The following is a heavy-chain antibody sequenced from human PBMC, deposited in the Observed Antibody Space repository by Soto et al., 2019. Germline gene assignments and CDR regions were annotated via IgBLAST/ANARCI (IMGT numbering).Heavy chain of an antibody. D-gene: IGHD3-22*01. V-gene: IGHV3-23*01. CDR1: GFTFSSYA. CDR2: ISGSGSTI. CDR3: AKVFYYYDSSGYYYFDY. Sequence: GGSLRLSCAASGFTFSSYAVSWVRQAPGKGPEWISSISGSGSTIYYADSVKGRSTISRDNSKNTLYLQMSSLRAEDTAVYYCAKVFYYYDSSGYYYFDYWGQGTLVTVSS. J-gene: IGHJ4*02.